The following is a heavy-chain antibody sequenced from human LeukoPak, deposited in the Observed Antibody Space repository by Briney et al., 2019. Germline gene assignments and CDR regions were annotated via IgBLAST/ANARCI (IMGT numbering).Heavy chain of an antibody. CDR1: GYNFNSYG. Sequence: ASVKVSCKASGYNFNSYGITWVRQAPGQGLEWMGWISDRNDNTNYAQKLQGRVTVTIDTSTSTVYMELRSLRSDDAAVYYCARHCLGSGSEDYWGQGTLVTVSS. CDR2: ISDRNDNT. D-gene: IGHD3-10*01. CDR3: ARHCLGSGSEDY. J-gene: IGHJ4*02. V-gene: IGHV1-18*01.